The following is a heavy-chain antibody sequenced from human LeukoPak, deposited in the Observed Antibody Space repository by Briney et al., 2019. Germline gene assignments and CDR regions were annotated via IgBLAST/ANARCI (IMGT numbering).Heavy chain of an antibody. CDR2: IYYSGST. CDR3: ARQSRSTVRGSPWYFFDY. Sequence: SETLSLTCTVSGGSMSGYYWSWNRQPPGKGLEWIAYIYYSGSTNYNPSLKSRVTISVDTSKNQFSLKLSSVTAADTAVYYCARQSRSTVRGSPWYFFDYWGQGTLVTVSS. CDR1: GGSMSGYY. V-gene: IGHV4-59*08. D-gene: IGHD3-10*01. J-gene: IGHJ4*02.